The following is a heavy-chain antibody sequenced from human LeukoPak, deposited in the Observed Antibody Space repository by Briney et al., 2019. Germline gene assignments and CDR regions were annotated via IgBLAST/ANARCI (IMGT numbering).Heavy chain of an antibody. V-gene: IGHV3-48*01. CDR2: ISSSSSTI. CDR3: ANPIYIAAPGSMYFDHYYGMDV. CDR1: GFTFSSYS. D-gene: IGHD6-13*01. J-gene: IGHJ6*02. Sequence: GGSLRLSCAASGFTFSSYSMNWVRQAPGKGLEWVSYISSSSSTICYADSVKGRFTISRDNAKNSLYLQMNSLRAEDTAVYYCANPIYIAAPGSMYFDHYYGMDVWGQGTTITVSS.